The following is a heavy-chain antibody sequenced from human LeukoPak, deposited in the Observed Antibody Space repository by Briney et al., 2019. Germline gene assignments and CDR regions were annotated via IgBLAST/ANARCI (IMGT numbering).Heavy chain of an antibody. CDR2: INSDGSTT. J-gene: IGHJ6*02. CDR1: GFTFSSYW. V-gene: IGHV3-74*01. CDR3: ARGRSYGSGIYYGMDV. Sequence: GGSLRLSCAASGFTFSSYWMHWVHQAPGKGLVWVSRINSDGSTTSQADSVKGRFTISRDNAKNTLYLQMNSLRAEDTAVYYCARGRSYGSGIYYGMDVWGQGTTVTVSS. D-gene: IGHD3-10*01.